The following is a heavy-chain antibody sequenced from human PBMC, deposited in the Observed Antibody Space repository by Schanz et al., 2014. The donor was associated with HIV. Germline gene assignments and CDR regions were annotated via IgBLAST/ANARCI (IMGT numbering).Heavy chain of an antibody. Sequence: QVQLVQSGAEVQKPGASVKVSCKASGYTFTSQYMHWVRQAPGQGLEWMGLINPYDGSTSNAQKFQGRVTMTRDTSTSTVYMQLSSLTSDDTAVYYCARGARYGMDVWGQGTTVTVSS. CDR2: INPYDGST. CDR1: GYTFTSQY. J-gene: IGHJ6*02. CDR3: ARGARYGMDV. V-gene: IGHV1-46*01.